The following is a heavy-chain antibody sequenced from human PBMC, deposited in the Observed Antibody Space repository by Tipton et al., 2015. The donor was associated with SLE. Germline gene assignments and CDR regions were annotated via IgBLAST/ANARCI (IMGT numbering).Heavy chain of an antibody. Sequence: TLSLTCTVSGGSISSYFWSWIRQPPGKGLEWIGHIYYSGSTNHNPSLKSRVTISVDTSKNQFSLRLNSVTAADTAVYYCAREGGSYTAFDYWGQGTLVTVSS. D-gene: IGHD1-26*01. CDR1: GGSISSYF. J-gene: IGHJ4*02. CDR2: IYYSGST. CDR3: AREGGSYTAFDY. V-gene: IGHV4-59*01.